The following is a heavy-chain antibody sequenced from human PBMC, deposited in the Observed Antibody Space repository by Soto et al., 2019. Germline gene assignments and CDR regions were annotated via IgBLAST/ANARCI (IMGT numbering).Heavy chain of an antibody. CDR3: ARTYGTGSLNWFDP. J-gene: IGHJ5*02. D-gene: IGHD3-10*01. CDR2: ISSGSGNI. V-gene: IGHV3-48*04. CDR1: GFIFSSYD. Sequence: EVQLVESGGGLVQPGGSLRLSCAASGFIFSSYDMNWVRQAPGKGLEWVSYISSGSGNILYADSVKGRFTISRDNAKNSLYLQTNSLRAEDTAVYYCARTYGTGSLNWFDPWGQGTLLTVSS.